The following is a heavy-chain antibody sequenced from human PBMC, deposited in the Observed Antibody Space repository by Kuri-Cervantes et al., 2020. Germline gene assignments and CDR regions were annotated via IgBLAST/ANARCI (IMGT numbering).Heavy chain of an antibody. CDR3: ARDRIFGVVITDY. Sequence: ASVKVSCKASGYTFTGYYMHWVRQAPGQGLEWMGWINPNSGGTNYAQKFQGWVTMTRDTSISTAYVELSRLRSDDTAVYYCARDRIFGVVITDYWGQGILVTVSS. V-gene: IGHV1-2*04. CDR1: GYTFTGYY. J-gene: IGHJ4*02. CDR2: INPNSGGT. D-gene: IGHD3-3*01.